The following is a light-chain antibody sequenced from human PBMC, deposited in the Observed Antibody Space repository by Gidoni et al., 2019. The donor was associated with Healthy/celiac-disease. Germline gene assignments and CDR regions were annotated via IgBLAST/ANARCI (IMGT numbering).Light chain of an antibody. J-gene: IGKJ4*01. Sequence: ILLSQSPATLSLSPGERSTLSCSASQSVSSYLSWYQQKPGQAPRLLIYDASNRATGIPARCSGSGSGTDFTLTISSLEPEDFAVYYCQQRSNWPPLTFGGGTKVEIK. CDR2: DAS. V-gene: IGKV3-11*01. CDR1: QSVSSY. CDR3: QQRSNWPPLT.